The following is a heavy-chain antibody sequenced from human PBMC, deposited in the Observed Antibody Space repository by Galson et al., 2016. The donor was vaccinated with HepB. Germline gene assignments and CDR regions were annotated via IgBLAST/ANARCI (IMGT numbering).Heavy chain of an antibody. CDR1: GFTFRSYA. D-gene: IGHD2-21*02. V-gene: IGHV3-30*18. CDR2: ISSDGSNK. Sequence: SLRLSCAGSGFTFRSYAIHWVRQAPGKGLEWVAVISSDGSNKYYVDSVKGRFTISRDNSKNTLYLQMNRLRAEDTAVYFCAKDAILGCGRDCYTDFWGQGTLVTVSS. CDR3: AKDAILGCGRDCYTDF. J-gene: IGHJ4*02.